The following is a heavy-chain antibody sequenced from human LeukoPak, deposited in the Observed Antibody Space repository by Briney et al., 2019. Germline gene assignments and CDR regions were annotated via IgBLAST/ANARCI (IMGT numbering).Heavy chain of an antibody. Sequence: ASVKVSCKASGGTFSSYAISWVRQAPGQGLEWMGWMNPNSGNTGYAQKFQGRVTITRNTSISTAYMELSSLRSEDTAVYYCARGREEMDVWGRGTTVTVSS. D-gene: IGHD1-26*01. J-gene: IGHJ6*04. CDR2: MNPNSGNT. V-gene: IGHV1-8*03. CDR3: ARGREEMDV. CDR1: GGTFSSYA.